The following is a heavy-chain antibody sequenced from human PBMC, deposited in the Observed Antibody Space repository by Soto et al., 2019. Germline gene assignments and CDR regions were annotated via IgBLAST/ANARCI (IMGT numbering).Heavy chain of an antibody. V-gene: IGHV1-2*02. Sequence: ASVKVSCKASGGTFSSYAISWVRQAPGQGLEWMGWINPNSGGTNYAQKFQGRVTMTRDTSISTAYMELSRLRSDDTAVYYCARDSSVTGTPYYFDYWGQGTLVTVSS. D-gene: IGHD1-20*01. J-gene: IGHJ4*02. CDR1: GGTFSSYA. CDR2: INPNSGGT. CDR3: ARDSSVTGTPYYFDY.